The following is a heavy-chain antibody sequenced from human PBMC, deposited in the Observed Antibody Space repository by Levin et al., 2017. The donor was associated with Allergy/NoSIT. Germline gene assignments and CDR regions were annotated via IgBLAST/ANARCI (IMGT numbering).Heavy chain of an antibody. CDR1: GFTFSDCW. CDR3: ARFSSVSGDYVSSDY. J-gene: IGHJ4*02. D-gene: IGHD4-17*01. Sequence: PGGSLRLSCAASGFTFSDCWMHWVRQAPGEGLVWISRINADGGTTYYADSVKGRFTISRDTAKNTLYLQMNSLRAEDTAVYYCARFSSVSGDYVSSDYWGQGTLVTVSS. CDR2: INADGGTT. V-gene: IGHV3-74*01.